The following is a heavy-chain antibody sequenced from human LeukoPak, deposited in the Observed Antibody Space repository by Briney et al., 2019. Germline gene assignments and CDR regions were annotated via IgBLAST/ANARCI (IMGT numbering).Heavy chain of an antibody. CDR3: ARELDTAMVGPDY. CDR1: GGSISSYY. CDR2: IYYSGST. J-gene: IGHJ4*02. D-gene: IGHD5-18*01. Sequence: SETLSLTCSVSGGSISSYYWSWIRQPPGKGLEWIGYIYYSGSTYYNPSLKSRVTISVDTSKNQFSLKLSSVTAADTAVYYCARELDTAMVGPDYWGQGTLVTVSS. V-gene: IGHV4-59*08.